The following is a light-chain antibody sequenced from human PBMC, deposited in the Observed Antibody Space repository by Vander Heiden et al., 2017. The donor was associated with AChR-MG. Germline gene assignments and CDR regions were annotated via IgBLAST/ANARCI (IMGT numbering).Light chain of an antibody. V-gene: IGLV2-23*01. CDR2: EGS. CDR3: CSFAINSTGV. J-gene: IGLJ3*02. CDR1: SRDVGNYNH. Sequence: ALTPPAPVSGSPGQSITTSCPAPSRDVGNYNHVFWYQQHPYKAPKLLMYEGSRRPSGGASHFSGVKSGNTASLTISGLQAEDEADYYCCSFAINSTGVFGGGTKLTVL.